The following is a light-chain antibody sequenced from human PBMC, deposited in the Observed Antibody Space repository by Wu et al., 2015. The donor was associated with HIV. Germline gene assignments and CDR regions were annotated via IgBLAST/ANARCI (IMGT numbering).Light chain of an antibody. J-gene: IGKJ2*03. CDR1: QSVTSPY. CDR2: GAS. CDR3: QQYGSSPDS. Sequence: EIVLTQSPGTLSLSPGDRATLSCRASQSVTSPYLAWYQQTPGQAPRLLIYGASSRATGIPDRFSGSGSGTDFTLTISRLEPEDFAVYYCQQYGSSPDSFGQGTKLEIK. V-gene: IGKV3-20*01.